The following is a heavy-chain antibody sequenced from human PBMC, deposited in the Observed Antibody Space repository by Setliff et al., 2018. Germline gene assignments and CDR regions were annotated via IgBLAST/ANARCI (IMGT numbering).Heavy chain of an antibody. CDR1: GYAFTDNY. Sequence: ASVKVSCKASGYAFTDNYIHWVRQAPGQGLEWMGWINPKTGGTNLAQKFQGWVSMTRDTSITTAYMELSRLTSDDMAVYFCARSDHLVVDGFDVWGQGTMVTVSS. CDR3: ARSDHLVVDGFDV. J-gene: IGHJ3*01. D-gene: IGHD3-16*01. CDR2: INPKTGGT. V-gene: IGHV1-2*04.